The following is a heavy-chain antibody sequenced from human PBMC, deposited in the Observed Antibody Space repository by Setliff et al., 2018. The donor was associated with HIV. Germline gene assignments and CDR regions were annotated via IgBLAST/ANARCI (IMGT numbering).Heavy chain of an antibody. CDR1: GGTFRGFG. CDR2: IIPILGTP. V-gene: IGHV1-69*11. Sequence: ASVKVSCKASGGTFRGFGISWVVQAPGQGLEWMGQIIPILGTPRYAQKFQGRVTITADESTSTVYMELSSLRSEDTAVYYCATNPEMATINYYYYYMDVWGKGTTVTVSS. J-gene: IGHJ6*03. D-gene: IGHD5-12*01. CDR3: ATNPEMATINYYYYYMDV.